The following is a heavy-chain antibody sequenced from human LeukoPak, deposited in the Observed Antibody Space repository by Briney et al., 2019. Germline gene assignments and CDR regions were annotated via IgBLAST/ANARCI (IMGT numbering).Heavy chain of an antibody. Sequence: ASVKVSCKASGYTFTSYGIIWVRQGPGQGLEWMGWISAYNGNTNYAQKLQGRVTMTTDTSTSTAYMELRSLRSDDTAVYYCARDFGVRGNFQDWGQGALVTVSP. J-gene: IGHJ1*01. V-gene: IGHV1-18*01. D-gene: IGHD3-10*01. CDR2: ISAYNGNT. CDR3: ARDFGVRGNFQD. CDR1: GYTFTSYG.